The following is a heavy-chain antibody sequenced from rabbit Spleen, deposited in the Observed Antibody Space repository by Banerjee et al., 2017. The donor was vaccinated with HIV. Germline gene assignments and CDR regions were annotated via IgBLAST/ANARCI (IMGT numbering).Heavy chain of an antibody. CDR2: IDAGVKGTT. CDR3: ARDGSGWGANFNL. CDR1: GFSLSRDYW. J-gene: IGHJ4*01. Sequence: QEQLKESGGGLVQPGGSLTLSCTASGFSLSRDYWICWVRQAPGKGLEWIACIDAGVKGTTYYASWAKGRFAVSKTAPTTVTLQMTSLTAADMATYFCARDGSGWGANFNLWGPGTLVTVS. D-gene: IGHD4-1*01. V-gene: IGHV1S45*01.